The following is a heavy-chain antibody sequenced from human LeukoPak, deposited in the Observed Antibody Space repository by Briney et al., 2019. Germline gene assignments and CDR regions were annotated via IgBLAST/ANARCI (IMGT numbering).Heavy chain of an antibody. Sequence: GASVKVSCKASGYTFTSYYMHWVRQAPGQGLEWMGRINPNSGGTNYAQKFQGRVTMTRDTSISTAYMELNRLGSDDTAVYYCAREPGGAGTTIDYWGQGTLVTVSS. CDR2: INPNSGGT. CDR3: AREPGGAGTTIDY. V-gene: IGHV1-2*06. J-gene: IGHJ4*02. CDR1: GYTFTSYY. D-gene: IGHD1-7*01.